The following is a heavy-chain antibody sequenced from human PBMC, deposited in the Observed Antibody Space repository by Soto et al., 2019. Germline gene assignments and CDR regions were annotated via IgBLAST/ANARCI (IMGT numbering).Heavy chain of an antibody. Sequence: LKISCAASGFTFSSYAMHWVRQAPVKGLEWVAFISYDGSDKFYADSVKGRFTISRDNSKNTLYLQMNSLRDEDKAVYYCARERDSFDDWGQGSLVTVSS. D-gene: IGHD2-15*01. CDR3: ARERDSFDD. J-gene: IGHJ4*02. CDR1: GFTFSSYA. CDR2: ISYDGSDK. V-gene: IGHV3-30-3*01.